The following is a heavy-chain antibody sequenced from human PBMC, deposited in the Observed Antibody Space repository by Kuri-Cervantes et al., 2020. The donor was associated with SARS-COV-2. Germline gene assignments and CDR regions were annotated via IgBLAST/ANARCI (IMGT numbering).Heavy chain of an antibody. Sequence: GESLKISCAASGSTFSSYAMSWVRQAPGKGLEWVANIKQDGSEKYYVDSVKGRFTISRDNAKNSLYLQMNSLRAEDTAVYYCAREGDRITSDYYFDYWGQGTLVTVSS. CDR3: AREGDRITSDYYFDY. D-gene: IGHD1-20*01. V-gene: IGHV3-7*01. J-gene: IGHJ4*01. CDR2: IKQDGSEK. CDR1: GSTFSSYA.